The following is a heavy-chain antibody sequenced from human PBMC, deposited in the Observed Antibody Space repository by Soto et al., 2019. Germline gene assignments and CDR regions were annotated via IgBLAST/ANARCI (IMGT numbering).Heavy chain of an antibody. D-gene: IGHD6-19*01. J-gene: IGHJ6*03. CDR1: GYTFTSYA. V-gene: IGHV1-3*01. Sequence: QVQLVQSGAEVKKPGASVKVSCKASGYTFTSYAMHWVRQAPGQRLEWMGWINAGNGNTKYSQKCQGRVTINRDTSASTAYMELSSLRSEDTAVYYCARGDGAVAYMDVWGQGTTVTVSS. CDR3: ARGDGAVAYMDV. CDR2: INAGNGNT.